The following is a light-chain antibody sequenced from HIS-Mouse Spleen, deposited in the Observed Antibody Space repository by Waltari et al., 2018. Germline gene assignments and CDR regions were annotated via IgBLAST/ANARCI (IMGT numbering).Light chain of an antibody. CDR2: QDS. CDR1: NLGEKY. CDR3: QAWDSSTVV. J-gene: IGLJ2*01. Sequence: SYELTQPPSVSVSPGQTASITRWGDNLGEKYVCLYQQKPGQSPVLVIYQDSKRPSGIPERFSGSNSGNTATLTISETQAMDEADYYCQAWDSSTVVFGGGTKLTVL. V-gene: IGLV3-1*01.